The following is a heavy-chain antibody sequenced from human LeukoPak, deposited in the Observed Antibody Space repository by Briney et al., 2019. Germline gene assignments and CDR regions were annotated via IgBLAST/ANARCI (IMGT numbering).Heavy chain of an antibody. D-gene: IGHD3-10*01. CDR3: VRGGDGGYYFDS. Sequence: SETLSLTCGVYGGSFSGYWSWIRQPPGEGREWIAEIKHTGNTNYNPSLKSRVTLSIDTSDHQFSLNLRSVTAADTAVYYCVRGGDGGYYFDSWGQGALVTVSS. CDR2: IKHTGNT. V-gene: IGHV4-34*01. J-gene: IGHJ4*02. CDR1: GGSFSGY.